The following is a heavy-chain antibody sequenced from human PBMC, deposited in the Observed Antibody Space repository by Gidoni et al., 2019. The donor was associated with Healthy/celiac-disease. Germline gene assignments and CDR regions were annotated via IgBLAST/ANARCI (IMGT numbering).Heavy chain of an antibody. CDR2: IYYSGST. J-gene: IGHJ4*02. CDR1: GGSISSYY. Sequence: QVQLQESGPGLGKPSETLSLTCTVSGGSISSYYWSWIRQPPGKGLEWIGYIYYSGSTNYNPSLKSRVTISVDTSKNQFSLKLSSVTAADTAVYYCAREGLQGLDYWGQGTLVTVSS. CDR3: AREGLQGLDY. V-gene: IGHV4-59*01. D-gene: IGHD4-4*01.